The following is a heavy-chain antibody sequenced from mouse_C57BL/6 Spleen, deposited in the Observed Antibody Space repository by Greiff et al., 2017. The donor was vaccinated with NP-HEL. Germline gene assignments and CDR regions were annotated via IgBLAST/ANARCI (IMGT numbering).Heavy chain of an antibody. CDR2: IDPSDSYT. CDR3: AREGFTTVVAEDFDY. V-gene: IGHV1-50*01. J-gene: IGHJ2*01. CDR1: GYTFTSYW. D-gene: IGHD1-1*01. Sequence: QVQLKQPGAELVKPGASVKLSCKASGYTFTSYWMQWVKQRPGQGLEWIGEIDPSDSYTNYNQKFKGKATLTVDTSSSTAYMQLSSLTSEDSAVYYCAREGFTTVVAEDFDYWGQGTTLTVSS.